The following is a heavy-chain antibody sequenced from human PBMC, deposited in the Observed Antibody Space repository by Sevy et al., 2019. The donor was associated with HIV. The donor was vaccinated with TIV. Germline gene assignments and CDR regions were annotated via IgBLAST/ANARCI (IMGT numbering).Heavy chain of an antibody. Sequence: GGSLRLSCTASGFTFDDYTMHWVRQAPGKGLEWVSLITSDGDTTYYSASVKGRFTISRDNRKNSLYLQMKGLRTEDTALYFCVKDNHPGYSYEDFFDLWGQGTRVTVSS. D-gene: IGHD5-18*01. CDR3: VKDNHPGYSYEDFFDL. J-gene: IGHJ4*02. CDR2: ITSDGDTT. CDR1: GFTFDDYT. V-gene: IGHV3-43*01.